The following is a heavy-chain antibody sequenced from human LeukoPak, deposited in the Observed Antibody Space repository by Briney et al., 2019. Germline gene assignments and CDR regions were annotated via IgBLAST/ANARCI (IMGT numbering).Heavy chain of an antibody. Sequence: PSETLSLTCTVSGYSISSGYYWGWIRQPPGKGLEWIGSIYHSGSTYYNPSLKSRVTISVDTSKNQFSLKLSSVTAADTAVYYCARRDSSGWYGDYWGQGTLVTVSP. D-gene: IGHD6-19*01. CDR1: GYSISSGYY. V-gene: IGHV4-38-2*02. CDR3: ARRDSSGWYGDY. J-gene: IGHJ4*02. CDR2: IYHSGST.